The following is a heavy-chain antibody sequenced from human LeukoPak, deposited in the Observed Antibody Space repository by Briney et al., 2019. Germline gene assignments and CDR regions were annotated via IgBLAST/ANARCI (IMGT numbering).Heavy chain of an antibody. V-gene: IGHV1-24*01. CDR1: GYTFTGYY. J-gene: IGHJ4*02. D-gene: IGHD3-3*01. Sequence: ASVKVSCKASGYTFTGYYMHWVRQAPGKGLEWMGGFDPEDGETIYAQKFQGRVTMTEDTSTDTAYMELSSLRSEDTAVYYCATGTFLEWLVDYWGQGTLVTISS. CDR2: FDPEDGET. CDR3: ATGTFLEWLVDY.